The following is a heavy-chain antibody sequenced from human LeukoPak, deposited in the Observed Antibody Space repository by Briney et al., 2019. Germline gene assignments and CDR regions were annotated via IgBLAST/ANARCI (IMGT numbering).Heavy chain of an antibody. CDR2: ISAYNGNT. CDR1: GYTFTSYG. V-gene: IGHV1-18*01. Sequence: ASVKVSCKASGYTFTSYGISWVRQAPGQGLEWMGWISAYNGNTNYAQKLQGRVTMTTDTSTSTAYMELRSLRSDDTAVYYCARVRAMVRGVIFSWFDPWGQGALVTVSS. CDR3: ARVRAMVRGVIFSWFDP. J-gene: IGHJ5*02. D-gene: IGHD3-10*01.